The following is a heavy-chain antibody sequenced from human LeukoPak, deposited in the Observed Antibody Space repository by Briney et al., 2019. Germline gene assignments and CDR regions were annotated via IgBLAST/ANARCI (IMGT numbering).Heavy chain of an antibody. CDR3: ARDRITLVRGALRYYGMDV. D-gene: IGHD3-10*01. J-gene: IGHJ6*02. CDR1: GGSISSYY. V-gene: IGHV4-59*01. CDR2: IFYSGGT. Sequence: SETLSLTCTVSGGSISSYYWSWIRQPPGKGLEWIGYIFYSGGTNYNPSLKSRVTISVDTSKNQFSLKLNSVTAADTAVYYCARDRITLVRGALRYYGMDVWGQGTTVTVSS.